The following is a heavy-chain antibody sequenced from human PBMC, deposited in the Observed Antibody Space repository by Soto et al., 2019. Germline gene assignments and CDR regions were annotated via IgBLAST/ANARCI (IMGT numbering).Heavy chain of an antibody. CDR1: GGSISSGGYY. V-gene: IGHV4-31*03. CDR2: IYYSGST. Sequence: QVQLQESGPGLVKPSQTLSLTCTVSGGSISSGGYYWSWIRQHPGKGLEWIGYIYYSGSTYYNPSLKRRVTISVDTSKNQFSLKLSSVTAADTAVYYCARDRGYCSGGSCYGYYYGMDVWGQGTTVTVSS. CDR3: ARDRGYCSGGSCYGYYYGMDV. J-gene: IGHJ6*02. D-gene: IGHD2-15*01.